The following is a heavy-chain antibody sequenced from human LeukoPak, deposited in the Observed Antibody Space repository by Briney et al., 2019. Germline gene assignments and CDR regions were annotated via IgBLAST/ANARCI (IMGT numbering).Heavy chain of an antibody. Sequence: GGSLRLSCAASGFIFSNNEINWVRQAPGKGLEWVSYISSRGDIIYYADSAKGRFTISRDNAKDSLYLQMNNLRAEDTAIYYCARILTGYYVIPDDFWGQGTLVTVSA. J-gene: IGHJ4*02. V-gene: IGHV3-48*03. CDR1: GFIFSNNE. CDR2: ISSRGDII. D-gene: IGHD3-9*01. CDR3: ARILTGYYVIPDDF.